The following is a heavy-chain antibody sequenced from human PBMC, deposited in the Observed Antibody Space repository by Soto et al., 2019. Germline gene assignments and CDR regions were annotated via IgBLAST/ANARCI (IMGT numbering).Heavy chain of an antibody. CDR3: AREYSSGWRSYGRDV. V-gene: IGHV3-33*08. D-gene: IGHD6-19*01. J-gene: IGHJ6*02. CDR2: IWYDGSNK. Sequence: GGSLRLSCAASGFTFSSYAMSWVRQAPGKGLEWVAVIWYDGSNKYYADSVKGRFTISRDNSKNTLYLQMNSLRAEDTAVYYCAREYSSGWRSYGRDVWGQGTTGSVS. CDR1: GFTFSSYA.